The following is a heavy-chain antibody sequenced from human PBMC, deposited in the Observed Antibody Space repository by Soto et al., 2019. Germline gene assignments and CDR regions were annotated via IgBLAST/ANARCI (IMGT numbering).Heavy chain of an antibody. CDR1: GGTFSSYA. CDR3: ARDSGWVDSSGYAFDY. V-gene: IGHV1-69*01. CDR2: IIPIFGTA. Sequence: QVQLVQSGAEVKKPGSSVKVSCKASGGTFSSYAISWVRQAPGQGLEWMGGIIPIFGTANYAQKFQGRVTITADESTSTAYMERSSLRSEDTAVYYCARDSGWVDSSGYAFDYWGQGTLVTVSS. J-gene: IGHJ4*02. D-gene: IGHD3-22*01.